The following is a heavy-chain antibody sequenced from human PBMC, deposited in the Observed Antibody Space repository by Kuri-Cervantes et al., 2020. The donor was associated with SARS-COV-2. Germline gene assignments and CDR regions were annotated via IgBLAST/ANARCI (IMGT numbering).Heavy chain of an antibody. D-gene: IGHD3-16*01. J-gene: IGHJ4*02. CDR1: GYTFTGYY. V-gene: IGHV1-69*13. CDR3: ASLGDAGDLSPPFDY. CDR2: IIPIFGTA. Sequence: SVKVSCKASGYTFTGYYMHWVRQAPGQGLEWMGGIIPIFGTANYAQKFQGRVTITADESTSTAYMELSSLRSEDTAVYYCASLGDAGDLSPPFDYWGQGTLVTVSS.